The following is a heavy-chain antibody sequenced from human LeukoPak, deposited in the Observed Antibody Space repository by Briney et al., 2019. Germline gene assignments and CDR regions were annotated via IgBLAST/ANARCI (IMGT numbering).Heavy chain of an antibody. D-gene: IGHD2-2*01. J-gene: IGHJ3*02. Sequence: GGSLRLSCAASGFTFSSYAMSWVRQAPGKGLEWVSAVSGSGGSTYYADSVKGRFTISRDNAKNSLYLQMNSLRAEDTAVYYCASPPLVVPAAKAQDVAFDIWGQGTMVTVSS. CDR2: VSGSGGST. CDR1: GFTFSSYA. CDR3: ASPPLVVPAAKAQDVAFDI. V-gene: IGHV3-23*01.